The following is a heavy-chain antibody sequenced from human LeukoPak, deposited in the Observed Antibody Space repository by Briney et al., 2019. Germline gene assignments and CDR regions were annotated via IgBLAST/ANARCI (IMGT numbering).Heavy chain of an antibody. CDR2: IYYSGST. V-gene: IGHV4-59*08. Sequence: SETLSLTCTVSGGPISSYYWSWIRQPPGKGLEWIGYIYYSGSTNYNPSLKSRVTISVDTSKNQFSLKLSSVTAADTAVYYCASLRDYGDYPDYWGQGTLVTVSS. D-gene: IGHD4-17*01. CDR1: GGPISSYY. CDR3: ASLRDYGDYPDY. J-gene: IGHJ4*02.